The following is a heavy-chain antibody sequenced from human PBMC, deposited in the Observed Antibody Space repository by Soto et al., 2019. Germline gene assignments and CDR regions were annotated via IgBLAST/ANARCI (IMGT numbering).Heavy chain of an antibody. Sequence: QVQLVQSGAEVKKPGASVKVSCKASGYTFTGYYMHWVRQAPGQGLEWMGWINPNSGGTNYAQKCQGWVTMTRDTSISTAYMELSRLRSDDTAVYYCARDNKRPAATLSSGFDYWGQGTLVTVSS. V-gene: IGHV1-2*04. CDR1: GYTFTGYY. J-gene: IGHJ4*02. CDR3: ARDNKRPAATLSSGFDY. CDR2: INPNSGGT. D-gene: IGHD6-19*01.